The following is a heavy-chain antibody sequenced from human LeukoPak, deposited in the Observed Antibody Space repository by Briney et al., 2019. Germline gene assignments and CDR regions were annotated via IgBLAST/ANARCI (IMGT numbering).Heavy chain of an antibody. V-gene: IGHV3-21*01. J-gene: IGHJ4*02. CDR2: ISSSSSYI. CDR1: GFTFSSYW. Sequence: GGSLRLSCAASGFTFSSYWMSWVRQAPGKGLEWVSSISSSSSYIYYADSVKGRFTISRDNAKNSLYLQMNSLRAEDTAVYYCARDKYYDSSGPLDYWGQGTLVTVSS. CDR3: ARDKYYDSSGPLDY. D-gene: IGHD3-22*01.